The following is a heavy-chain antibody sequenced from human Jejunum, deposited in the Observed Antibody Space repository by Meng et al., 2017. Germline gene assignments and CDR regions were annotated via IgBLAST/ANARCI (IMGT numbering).Heavy chain of an antibody. CDR3: ARHGAAPYFDD. CDR1: GCSIISSSG. V-gene: IGHV4-4*02. D-gene: IGHD2-15*01. J-gene: IGHJ4*02. CDR2: ISLSGSP. Sequence: EEPGPGLSDPSGGLSLPCVVFGCSIISSSGWSWVRQPPGKGLEWIGEISLSGSPGYNPSLRTRVTISIDTSRNQFSLSLSSVTAADTAVYYCARHGAAPYFDDWGQGSLVTVSS.